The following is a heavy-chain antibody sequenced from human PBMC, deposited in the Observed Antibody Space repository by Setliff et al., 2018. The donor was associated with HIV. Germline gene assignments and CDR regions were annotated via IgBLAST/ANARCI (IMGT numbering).Heavy chain of an antibody. J-gene: IGHJ1*01. CDR3: VRGADASGYFYREYFQH. CDR2: VVPTIHEA. Sequence: SVKVSCKASGVTFNYSFITWVRQAPGQGLEWMGGVVPTIHEATYAQKFQGRVTITADESATTVYMEMSGLTSEDTAIYYCVRGADASGYFYREYFQHWGQGTLVTVSS. CDR1: GVTFNYSF. V-gene: IGHV1-69*13. D-gene: IGHD3-22*01.